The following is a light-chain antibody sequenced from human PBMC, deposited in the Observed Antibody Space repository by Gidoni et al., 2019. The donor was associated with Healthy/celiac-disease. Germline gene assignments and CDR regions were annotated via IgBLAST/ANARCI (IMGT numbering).Light chain of an antibody. CDR1: QSVSSSY. CDR3: QQYGSSPT. J-gene: IGKJ1*01. CDR2: GAS. Sequence: DIVLTQFPGTLSVSPGERATLSCRASQSVSSSYLAWYQQKPGQAPRLLIYGASSRATGIPDRFSGSGSGTDFTLTISRLEPEDFAVYYCQQYGSSPTFGQGTKVEIK. V-gene: IGKV3-20*01.